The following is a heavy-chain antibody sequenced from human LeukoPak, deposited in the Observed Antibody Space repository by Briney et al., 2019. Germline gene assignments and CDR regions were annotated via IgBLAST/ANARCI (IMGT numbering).Heavy chain of an antibody. CDR3: ARDRMVRGVKGTDWFDP. Sequence: ASVKVSYKASGYTFTSYDINWVRQATGQGLEWMGWMNPNSGNTGYAQKFQGRVTITRNTSIGTAYMELSSLRSEDTAMYYCARDRMVRGVKGTDWFDPWGQGTLVTVSS. V-gene: IGHV1-8*03. J-gene: IGHJ5*02. CDR1: GYTFTSYD. CDR2: MNPNSGNT. D-gene: IGHD3-10*01.